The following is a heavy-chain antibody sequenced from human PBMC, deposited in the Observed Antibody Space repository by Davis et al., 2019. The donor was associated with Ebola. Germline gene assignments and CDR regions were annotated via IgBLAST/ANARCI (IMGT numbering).Heavy chain of an antibody. CDR3: ARGSIAAAGKTDLDH. J-gene: IGHJ4*02. D-gene: IGHD6-13*01. CDR1: GYGFIGYF. V-gene: IGHV1-2*06. Sequence: SVNVSCMASGYGFIGYFLHRVRQPPGQGLEWMGRINPNSGDTNYAQKFQGRVTMTTDTSTSTAYMELRSLRSDDTAVYYCARGSIAAAGKTDLDHWGQGTLVTVST. CDR2: INPNSGDT.